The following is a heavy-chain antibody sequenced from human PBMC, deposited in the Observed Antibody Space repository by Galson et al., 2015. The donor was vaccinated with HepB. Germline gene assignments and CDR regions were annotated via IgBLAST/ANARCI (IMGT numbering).Heavy chain of an antibody. V-gene: IGHV3-74*01. J-gene: IGHJ4*02. Sequence: SLRLSCAASGFTFSSYWMHWVRQAPGKGLVWVSRINSDGSSTSYADSVKGRFTISRDNAKNTLYLQMNSLRAEDTAVYYCASGYDYGDYETHFDYWGQGTLVTVSS. CDR3: ASGYDYGDYETHFDY. CDR2: INSDGSST. D-gene: IGHD4-17*01. CDR1: GFTFSSYW.